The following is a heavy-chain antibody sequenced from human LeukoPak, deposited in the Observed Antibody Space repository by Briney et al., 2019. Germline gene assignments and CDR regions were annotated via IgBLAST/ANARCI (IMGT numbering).Heavy chain of an antibody. CDR1: GYTFTSYY. V-gene: IGHV1-2*06. Sequence: ASVKVSCKASGYTFTSYYMHWVRQAPGQGLEWMGRINPNSGGTNYAQKFQGRVTMTRDTSISTAYMELSRLRSDDTAVYYCAREGWGFGELRGYYFDYWGQGTLVTVSS. CDR3: AREGWGFGELRGYYFDY. D-gene: IGHD3-10*01. J-gene: IGHJ4*02. CDR2: INPNSGGT.